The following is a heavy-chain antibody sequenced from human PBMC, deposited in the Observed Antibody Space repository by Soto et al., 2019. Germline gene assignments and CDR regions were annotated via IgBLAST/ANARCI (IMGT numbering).Heavy chain of an antibody. CDR1: GYTFSSYP. D-gene: IGHD2-15*01. CDR3: ARDRGGYCSGGSCSEAWFDP. J-gene: IGHJ5*02. V-gene: IGHV1-3*05. Sequence: QVQLVQSGAEEKRPGASVKISCKASGYTFSSYPIHWVRQAPGHRLEWMGWINSGNGYTKYSQKFQARVSITRDISASTAYMQLSSLRSEDTAVYYCARDRGGYCSGGSCSEAWFDPWGQGTLVTVSS. CDR2: INSGNGYT.